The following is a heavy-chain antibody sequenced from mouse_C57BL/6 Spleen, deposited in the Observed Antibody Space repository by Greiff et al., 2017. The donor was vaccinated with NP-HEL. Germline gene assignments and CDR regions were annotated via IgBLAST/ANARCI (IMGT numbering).Heavy chain of an antibody. CDR1: GYTFTSYT. CDR3: ARRDSEGSFAY. V-gene: IGHV1-4*01. CDR2: INPSSGYT. Sequence: VHLEQSGAELARPGASVKMSCKASGYTFTSYTMHWVKQRPGQGLEWIGYINPSSGYTKYNQKFKDKATLTADKSSSTAYMQLSSLTSEDSAVYYCARRDSEGSFAYWGQGTLVTVSA. J-gene: IGHJ3*01.